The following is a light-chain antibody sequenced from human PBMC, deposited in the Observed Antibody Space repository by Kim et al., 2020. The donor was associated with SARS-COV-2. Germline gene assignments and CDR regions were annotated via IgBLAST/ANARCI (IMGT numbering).Light chain of an antibody. CDR2: AAS. V-gene: IGKV1-39*01. Sequence: DIQMTQSPSSLSASVGDRVTITCRASQSISSYLNWYQQKPGKAPKLLIYAASSLQGGVPSRFSGSGSGTDFTLTISSLQPEDFATYYCQQSYSTRYTFGQGTKLEI. J-gene: IGKJ2*01. CDR1: QSISSY. CDR3: QQSYSTRYT.